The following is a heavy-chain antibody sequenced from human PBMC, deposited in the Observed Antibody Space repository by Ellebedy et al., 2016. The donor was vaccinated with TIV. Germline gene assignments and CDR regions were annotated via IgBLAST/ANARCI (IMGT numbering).Heavy chain of an antibody. CDR2: IYYSGST. CDR1: GGPISSSSYY. Sequence: SETLSLTCSVSGGPISSSSYYCAWIRQPPGTGLAWIGSIYYSGSTYYNPSLKSRVTISGDTSKNQFSLKLRSVTAADTAVYYWAPGPAFDAFDMWGQGTMVTVSS. D-gene: IGHD7-27*01. CDR3: APGPAFDAFDM. J-gene: IGHJ3*02. V-gene: IGHV4-39*01.